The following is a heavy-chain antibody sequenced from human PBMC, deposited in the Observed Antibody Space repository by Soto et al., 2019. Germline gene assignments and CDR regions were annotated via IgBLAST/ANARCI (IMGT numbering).Heavy chain of an antibody. D-gene: IGHD1-1*01. Sequence: QVHLVESGGGVVQPGKSLRLSCVASGFTFDTYGIHWVRQAPGKGLQWVALISYEGSKTYYADSVRGRFTISRDNSKNALYLQMNTLRPEDTGVYYCARVTPGNNLYYFSGLDFWGQGTSVTVSS. V-gene: IGHV3-30-3*01. CDR1: GFTFDTYG. CDR2: ISYEGSKT. J-gene: IGHJ6*02. CDR3: ARVTPGNNLYYFSGLDF.